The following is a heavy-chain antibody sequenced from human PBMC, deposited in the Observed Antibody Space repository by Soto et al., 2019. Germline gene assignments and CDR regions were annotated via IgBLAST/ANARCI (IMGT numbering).Heavy chain of an antibody. CDR3: ARSPDWYYYYYMDG. CDR2: IKQDGSEK. CDR1: GFTFSSYW. Sequence: PGGSLRLSCAASGFTFSSYWMSWVRQAPGKGLEWVANIKQDGSEKYYVDSVKGRFTISRDNAKNSLYLQMNSLRAEDTAVYYCARSPDWYYYYYMDGWGKGTTVTVSS. J-gene: IGHJ6*03. V-gene: IGHV3-7*01. D-gene: IGHD3-9*01.